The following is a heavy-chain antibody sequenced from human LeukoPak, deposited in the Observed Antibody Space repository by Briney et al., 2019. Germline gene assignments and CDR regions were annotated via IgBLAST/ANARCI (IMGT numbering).Heavy chain of an antibody. CDR2: INPNSGGT. V-gene: IGHV1-2*02. Sequence: APVKVSCKASGYTSTGYYMHWVRQAPGQGLEWMGWINPNSGGTNYAQKFQGRVTMTRDTSISTAYMELSRLRSDDTAVYYCATLSDTAPFDIWGQGTMVTVSS. D-gene: IGHD5-18*01. CDR3: ATLSDTAPFDI. CDR1: GYTSTGYY. J-gene: IGHJ3*02.